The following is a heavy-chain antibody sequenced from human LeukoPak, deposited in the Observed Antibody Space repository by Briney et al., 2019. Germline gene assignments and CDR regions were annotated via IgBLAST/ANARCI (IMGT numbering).Heavy chain of an antibody. Sequence: GGSLRLSCAASGFTFSSYGMHWVRQAPGKGLEWVALIWYDGSNKYYADSVKGRFTVSRDNSNNTLNLQMNSLRAEDTAVYYCARVTSSGWYVDYWGQGTLATVSS. V-gene: IGHV3-33*01. J-gene: IGHJ4*02. CDR3: ARVTSSGWYVDY. CDR2: IWYDGSNK. D-gene: IGHD6-19*01. CDR1: GFTFSSYG.